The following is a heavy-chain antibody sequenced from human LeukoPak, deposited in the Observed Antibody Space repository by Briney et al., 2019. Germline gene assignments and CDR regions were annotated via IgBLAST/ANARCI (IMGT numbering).Heavy chain of an antibody. V-gene: IGHV4-39*07. CDR2: IYHSGST. CDR3: ARDGEWLVPFDY. J-gene: IGHJ4*02. CDR1: GGSISSTTYY. D-gene: IGHD6-19*01. Sequence: PSETLSLTCIVSGGSISSTTYYWGWIRQPPGKGLEWIGEIYHSGSTNYNPSLKSRVTISVDKSKNQFSLKLSSVTAADTAVYYCARDGEWLVPFDYWGQGTLVTVSS.